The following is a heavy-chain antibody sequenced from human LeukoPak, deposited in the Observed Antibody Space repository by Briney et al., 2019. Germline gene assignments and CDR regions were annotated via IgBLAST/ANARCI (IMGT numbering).Heavy chain of an antibody. V-gene: IGHV1-46*01. Sequence: GSVKVSCKASGYPFTSYYMHWVRQAPGQGLEWMGIINPSGGSTSCAQKFQGRVTMTRDTSTSTVYMELSSLRSEDTAVYYCARGESARRAIAVAGLSDYWGQGTLVTVSS. D-gene: IGHD6-19*01. CDR2: INPSGGST. CDR1: GYPFTSYY. J-gene: IGHJ4*02. CDR3: ARGESARRAIAVAGLSDY.